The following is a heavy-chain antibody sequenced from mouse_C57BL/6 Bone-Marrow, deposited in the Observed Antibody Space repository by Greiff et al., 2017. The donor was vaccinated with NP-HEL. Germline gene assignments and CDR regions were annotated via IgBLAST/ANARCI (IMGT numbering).Heavy chain of an antibody. J-gene: IGHJ2*01. CDR3: ARDGLSYFDY. Sequence: QVQLQQPGAELVMPGASVKLSCKASGYTFTSYWMHWVKQRPGQGLEWIGEIDPSDSYTNYNQKFKGKSTLTLDKSSSTAYMQLRSLASEDSAVYYCARDGLSYFDYWGQGTTLTVSS. V-gene: IGHV1-69*01. CDR2: IDPSDSYT. CDR1: GYTFTSYW.